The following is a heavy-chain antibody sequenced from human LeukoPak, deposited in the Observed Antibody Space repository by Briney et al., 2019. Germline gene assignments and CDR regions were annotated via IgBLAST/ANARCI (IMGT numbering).Heavy chain of an antibody. V-gene: IGHV3-33*01. J-gene: IGHJ4*02. D-gene: IGHD1-1*01. Sequence: PGGSLRLSCAASGFIFSNDAMHWVRQAPGKGLEWVAFIWSDGSNKYYADSVKGRFTIFRDNSEDTLYLQMNSLRVEDTAVYYCARDPAGSGFAFDSWGQGALVTVSS. CDR1: GFIFSNDA. CDR3: ARDPAGSGFAFDS. CDR2: IWSDGSNK.